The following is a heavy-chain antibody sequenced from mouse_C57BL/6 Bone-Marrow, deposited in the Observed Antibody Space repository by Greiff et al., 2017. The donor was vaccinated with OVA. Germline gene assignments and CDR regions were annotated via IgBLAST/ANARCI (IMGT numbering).Heavy chain of an antibody. CDR2: IDPSDSET. D-gene: IGHD1-1*01. CDR3: ARRDYGRGWYFDV. CDR1: GYTFTSYW. Sequence: QVQLQQPGAELVRPGSSVKLSCKASGYTFTSYWMHWVKQRPIQGLEWIGNIDPSDSETHSNQKFKDKATLTVDKSSSTAYMQLSSLTSEDSAVYYCARRDYGRGWYFDVWGTGTTVTVSS. J-gene: IGHJ1*03. V-gene: IGHV1-52*01.